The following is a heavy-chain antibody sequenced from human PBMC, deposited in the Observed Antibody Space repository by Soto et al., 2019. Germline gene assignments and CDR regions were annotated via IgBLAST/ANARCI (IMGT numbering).Heavy chain of an antibody. CDR3: ARVNTQQLSYYYDGMAV. Sequence: SETLSLTCAVYGGSFSGYYWSWIRHPPGKGLEWIGEINHSGSTNYNPSLKSRVTISVDTSKNQFSLKLSSVTAADTAVYYCARVNTQQLSYYYDGMAVCGQGTTVTGSS. CDR1: GGSFSGYY. V-gene: IGHV4-34*01. CDR2: INHSGST. J-gene: IGHJ6*02. D-gene: IGHD6-13*01.